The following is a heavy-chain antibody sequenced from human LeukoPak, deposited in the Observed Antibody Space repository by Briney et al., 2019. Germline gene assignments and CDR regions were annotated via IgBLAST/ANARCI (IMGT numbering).Heavy chain of an antibody. V-gene: IGHV1-18*01. D-gene: IGHD2-15*01. J-gene: IGHJ6*02. CDR3: ARDLTPGLGLLYYYYYYGMDV. CDR2: ISAYNGNT. Sequence: ASVTVSCTASGYTFTSYGISWVRQAPGQGLEWMGWISAYNGNTNYAQKLQGRVTMTTDTSTSTAYMELRSLRSDDTAVYYCARDLTPGLGLLYYYYYYGMDVWGQGTTVTVSS. CDR1: GYTFTSYG.